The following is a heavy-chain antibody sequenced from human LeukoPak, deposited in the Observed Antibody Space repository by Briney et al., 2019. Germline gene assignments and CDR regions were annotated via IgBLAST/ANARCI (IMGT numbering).Heavy chain of an antibody. CDR3: ARNILFAFDI. CDR2: YNDGST. J-gene: IGHJ3*02. CDR1: GLTVSSSY. V-gene: IGHV3-53*01. Sequence: GGSLRLSCAASGLTVSSSYMSWVRQAPGKGLEWVSIYNDGSTYYADSMEGRFTISRDNSKNTLYLQVNSLRAEDTAMYYCARNILFAFDIWGQGTMVTVSS.